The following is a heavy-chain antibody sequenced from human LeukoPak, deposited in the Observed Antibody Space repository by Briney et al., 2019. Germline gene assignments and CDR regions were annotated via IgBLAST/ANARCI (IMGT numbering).Heavy chain of an antibody. D-gene: IGHD2-15*01. CDR2: IYYSGST. CDR3: ARDIWGGTGGDY. V-gene: IGHV4-59*12. J-gene: IGHJ4*02. Sequence: SETLSLTCTVSGGSISSYYWSWIRQPPGKGLEWIGYIYYSGSTNYNPSLKSRVTISVDTSKNQFSLKLSSVTAADTAVYYCARDIWGGTGGDYWGQGTLVTVSS. CDR1: GGSISSYY.